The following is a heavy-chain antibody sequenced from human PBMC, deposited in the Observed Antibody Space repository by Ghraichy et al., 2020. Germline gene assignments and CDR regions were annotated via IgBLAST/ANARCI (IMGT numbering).Heavy chain of an antibody. CDR3: QGSYFGVLYYYMDV. CDR2: IYYSGST. CDR1: GGSISSGAYY. D-gene: IGHD3-10*01. V-gene: IGHV4-31*02. Sequence: SQTLSLTCTVSGGSISSGAYYWSWVRQHPGKGLEWIGYIYYSGSTSYNPSLEGRVTISGDTSENQIFLKVSSVTTADTAVYYCQGSYFGVLYYYMDVWGKGTTVTVSS. J-gene: IGHJ6*03.